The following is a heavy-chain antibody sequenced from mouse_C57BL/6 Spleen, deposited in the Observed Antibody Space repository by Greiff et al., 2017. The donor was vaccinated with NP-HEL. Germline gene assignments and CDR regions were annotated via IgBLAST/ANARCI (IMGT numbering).Heavy chain of an antibody. Sequence: EVMLVESGGGLVQPGGSLSLSCAASGFTFTDYYMSWVRQPPGKALEWLGFIRNKANGYTTEYSASVKGRFTISRDNSQSILYLHMNALRAEDSATYYCARYNELLPDYYAMDYWGQGTSVTVSS. J-gene: IGHJ4*01. V-gene: IGHV7-3*01. CDR1: GFTFTDYY. CDR2: IRNKANGYTT. D-gene: IGHD2-12*01. CDR3: ARYNELLPDYYAMDY.